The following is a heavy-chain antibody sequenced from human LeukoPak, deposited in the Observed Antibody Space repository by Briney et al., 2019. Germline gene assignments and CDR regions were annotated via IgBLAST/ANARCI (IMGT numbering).Heavy chain of an antibody. D-gene: IGHD5-24*01. CDR2: IIPTFGTA. J-gene: IGHJ6*03. V-gene: IGHV1-69*13. CDR1: GGTFSSYA. Sequence: GASVKVSCKASGGTFSSYAISWVRQAPGQGLEWGGGIIPTFGTANYAQKFQGRVTITADESTSTAYMELSSLRSEDTAVYYCARGEGDGYNDYYYYMDAWGKGTTVTVSS. CDR3: ARGEGDGYNDYYYYMDA.